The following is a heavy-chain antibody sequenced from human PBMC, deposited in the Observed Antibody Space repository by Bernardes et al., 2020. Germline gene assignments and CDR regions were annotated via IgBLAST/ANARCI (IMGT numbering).Heavy chain of an antibody. Sequence: SETLSLTCAAYGGSFSGYYWSWIRQPPGKGLEWIGEINHSGSTNYNPSPKRRLTISVDTSKNQFPLKLSSVTAADTAVYYCARKFDYVWGSYRYGAFDIWGQGTMVTVSS. D-gene: IGHD3-16*02. V-gene: IGHV4-34*01. CDR1: GGSFSGYY. J-gene: IGHJ3*02. CDR3: ARKFDYVWGSYRYGAFDI. CDR2: INHSGST.